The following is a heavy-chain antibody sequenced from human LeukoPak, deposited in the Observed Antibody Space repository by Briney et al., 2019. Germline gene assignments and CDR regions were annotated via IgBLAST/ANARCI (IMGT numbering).Heavy chain of an antibody. CDR3: ASYVIAAAGYYFDY. D-gene: IGHD6-13*01. J-gene: IGHJ4*02. CDR1: GGSISSYY. CDR2: IYYSGST. Sequence: SETLSLTCTVSGGSISSYYWSWIRQPPGKGLEWIGYIYYSGSTNYNPSLKSRVTISVDTSKNQFSLKLSSVTAADTAVYYCASYVIAAAGYYFDYWGQGTLVTVSS. V-gene: IGHV4-59*01.